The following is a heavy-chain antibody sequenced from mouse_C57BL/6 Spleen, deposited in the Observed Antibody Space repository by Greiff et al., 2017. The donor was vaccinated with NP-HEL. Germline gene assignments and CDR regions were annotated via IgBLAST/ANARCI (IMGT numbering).Heavy chain of an antibody. Sequence: VQLVESGAELVRPGTSVKMSCKASGYTFTNYWIGWAKQRPGHGLEWIGDIYPGGGYTNYNEKFKGKATLTADKSSSTAYMQFSSLTSEDSAIYYCARRVLYYDYDYWYFDVWGTGTTVTVSS. CDR3: ARRVLYYDYDYWYFDV. V-gene: IGHV1-63*01. CDR2: IYPGGGYT. J-gene: IGHJ1*03. CDR1: GYTFTNYW. D-gene: IGHD2-4*01.